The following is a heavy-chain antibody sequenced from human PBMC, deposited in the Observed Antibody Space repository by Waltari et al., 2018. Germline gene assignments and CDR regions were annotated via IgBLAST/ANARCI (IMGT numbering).Heavy chain of an antibody. CDR2: IYHSESS. CDR3: VRVVPANYFDY. D-gene: IGHD2-2*01. V-gene: IGHV4-38-2*01. Sequence: QVQLQESGPGLVKPSETLSLTCAVSGYSISTGYYWGWIRQPPGKGLELIGSIYHSESSYSNPSLKSRVTISVDTSKNQFSLKLSSVTAADTAVYYCVRVVPANYFDYWGQGTLVTVSS. CDR1: GYSISTGYY. J-gene: IGHJ4*02.